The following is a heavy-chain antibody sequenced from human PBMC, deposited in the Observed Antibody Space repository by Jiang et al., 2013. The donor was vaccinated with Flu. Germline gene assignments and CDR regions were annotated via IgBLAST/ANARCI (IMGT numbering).Heavy chain of an antibody. CDR1: GYTFTGYY. V-gene: IGHV1-2*02. CDR2: INPNSGGT. D-gene: IGHD4-17*01. Sequence: SGAEVKKPGASVKVSCKASGYTFTGYYMHWVRQAPGQGLEWMGWINPNSGGTNYAQKFQGRVTMTRDTSISTAYMELSRLRSDDTAVYYCARDVMTTVTTAYYYYMDVWGKGTTVTVSS. CDR3: ARDVMTTVTTAYYYYMDV. J-gene: IGHJ6*03.